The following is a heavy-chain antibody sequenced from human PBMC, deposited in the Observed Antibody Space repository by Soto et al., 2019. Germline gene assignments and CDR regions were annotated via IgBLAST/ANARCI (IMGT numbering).Heavy chain of an antibody. CDR3: ARGLGSIPFEY. J-gene: IGHJ4*02. CDR1: GGSVSSGNYY. V-gene: IGHV4-61*01. Sequence: ETLSLTCTVSGGSVSSGNYYWSWIRQPPGKGLEWIGYISYSGITNYNPSLESRVTISLDMSRNQFSLKLSSANAADMAVYYCARGLGSIPFEYLGQGTLVTSPQ. D-gene: IGHD2-15*01. CDR2: ISYSGIT.